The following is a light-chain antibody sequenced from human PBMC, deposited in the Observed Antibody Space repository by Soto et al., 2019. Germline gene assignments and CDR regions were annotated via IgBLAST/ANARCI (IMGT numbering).Light chain of an antibody. CDR1: QSLLHSNGYNY. CDR3: IQALQTPIT. CDR2: LGS. Sequence: DIVMTQSPLSLPVTPGEPASISCRSSQSLLHSNGYNYLDWYLQKPGQSPQLLIYLGSNRASGVPDRFSGSGSGTDFTLKISRVEAEDVGVYYCIQALQTPITFGQGTRLEI. V-gene: IGKV2-28*01. J-gene: IGKJ5*01.